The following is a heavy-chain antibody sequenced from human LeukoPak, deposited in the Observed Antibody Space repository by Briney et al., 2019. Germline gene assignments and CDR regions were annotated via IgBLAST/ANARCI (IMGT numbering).Heavy chain of an antibody. D-gene: IGHD5-18*01. CDR3: ARELVDTATWAGENWFDP. J-gene: IGHJ5*02. Sequence: ASVKVSCKASGGTFSSYAISWVRQAPGQGLEWMGGIIPIFGTANYAQKFQGRVTITADKSTSTAYMELSSLRSEDTAVYYCARELVDTATWAGENWFDPWGQGTLVTVSS. CDR2: IIPIFGTA. V-gene: IGHV1-69*06. CDR1: GGTFSSYA.